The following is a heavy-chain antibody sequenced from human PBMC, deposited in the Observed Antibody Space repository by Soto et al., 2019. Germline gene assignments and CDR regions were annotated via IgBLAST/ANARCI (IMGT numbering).Heavy chain of an antibody. CDR2: IYRGGNT. J-gene: IGHJ4*02. CDR1: GLTVSTNY. D-gene: IGHD3-16*02. Sequence: PGGSLRLSCAASGLTVSTNYMTWVRQAPGKGLEWVSVIYRGGNTYHADSVQGRFSISRDNSKNTLYLQMNSLRAEDTAVYYCAKDLADYDYVWGSYRQGYFDYWGQGTLVTVSS. CDR3: AKDLADYDYVWGSYRQGYFDY. V-gene: IGHV3-53*05.